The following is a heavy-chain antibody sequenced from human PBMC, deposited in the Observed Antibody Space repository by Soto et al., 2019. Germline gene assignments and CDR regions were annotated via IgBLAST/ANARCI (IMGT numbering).Heavy chain of an antibody. V-gene: IGHV4-30-2*01. D-gene: IGHD1-1*01. CDR2: IYHSGST. CDR3: ARDQLEGNWFDP. Sequence: QLQLQESGSGLVKPSQTLSLTCAVSGGSISSGGYSWNWIRQPLGKGPEWIGYIYHSGSTYYNPYLNSRVTISVDKTKHQFSLKLTSVTAADTAVYYCARDQLEGNWFDPWGQGTLVTVSS. CDR1: GGSISSGGYS. J-gene: IGHJ5*02.